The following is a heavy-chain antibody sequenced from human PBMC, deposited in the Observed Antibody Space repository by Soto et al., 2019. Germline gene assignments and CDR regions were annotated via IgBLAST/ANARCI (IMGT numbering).Heavy chain of an antibody. D-gene: IGHD3-10*01. V-gene: IGHV3-30*01. CDR3: ASAVRGVIMPDMFDAFAI. J-gene: IGHJ3*02. CDR1: GFTFSSDP. Sequence: GGSLRLSCAASGFTFSSDPMHWVRQAPGKGLEWVAVISYDGSNKYYADSVKGRFTISRDNSKNTLYLQMNSLRAEDNDVYYCASAVRGVIMPDMFDAFAIWGQGTMVTVSS. CDR2: ISYDGSNK.